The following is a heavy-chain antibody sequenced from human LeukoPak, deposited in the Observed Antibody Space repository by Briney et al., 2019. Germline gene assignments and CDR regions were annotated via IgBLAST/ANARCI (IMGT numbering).Heavy chain of an antibody. CDR2: INADGSER. D-gene: IGHD4-17*01. J-gene: IGHJ3*02. V-gene: IGHV3-7*01. CDR3: AGGHYGLDI. Sequence: GGSLRLSCVASGFTVSQHWTTWVRQAPGKGLVWVAHINADGSERDSVDSGTGRFTISKDNAKNSVYLQLSSLRAEDTARYYCAGGHYGLDIWGQGTMVTVSS. CDR1: GFTVSQHW.